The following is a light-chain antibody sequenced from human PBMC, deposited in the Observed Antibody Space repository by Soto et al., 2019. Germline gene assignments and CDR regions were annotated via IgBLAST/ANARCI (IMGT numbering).Light chain of an antibody. CDR2: SAS. CDR3: PVSGTSLRT. J-gene: IGKJ1*01. Sequence: TVLKNSPGTLSCYTRERGSRSCISSQNLGTLYLAWFQQKSGQAPRLLIYSASRRATGIPDRFTGSGSGTDFTLTISRLEPEDFVVYYCPVSGTSLRTFCQGTKVDI. CDR1: QNLGTLY. V-gene: IGKV3-20*01.